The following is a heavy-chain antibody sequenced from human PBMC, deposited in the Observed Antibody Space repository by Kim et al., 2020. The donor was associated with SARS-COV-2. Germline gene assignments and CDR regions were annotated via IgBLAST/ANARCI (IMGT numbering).Heavy chain of an antibody. Sequence: GGSLRLSCAASGFTFANYAMHWVRRAPGKGLEWVSGISGTGDRTYYADSVKCRFTISRDNSKNTLSLQMSSLRAEDTAVYYCAKDHRDTFCISASCHNNLFDPWGEGSKVTVSS. D-gene: IGHD2-2*01. J-gene: IGHJ5*02. CDR2: ISGTGDRT. CDR3: AKDHRDTFCISASCHNNLFDP. V-gene: IGHV3-23*01. CDR1: GFTFANYA.